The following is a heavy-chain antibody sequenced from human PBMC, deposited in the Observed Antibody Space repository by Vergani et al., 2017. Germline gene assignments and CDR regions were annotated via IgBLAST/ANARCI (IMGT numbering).Heavy chain of an antibody. CDR3: ARGHPVGSY. J-gene: IGHJ4*02. CDR1: GFTFSSYG. D-gene: IGHD1-26*01. Sequence: VQLVESGGGVVQPGRSLRLSCAASGFTFSSYGMHWVRQAPGKGLEWVAAIKGDGSAKQYVESVKGRFTISRDNAKSSLYLQMNSLRVADTAVYYCARGHPVGSYWGQETLVTVAS. CDR2: IKGDGSAK. V-gene: IGHV3-7*01.